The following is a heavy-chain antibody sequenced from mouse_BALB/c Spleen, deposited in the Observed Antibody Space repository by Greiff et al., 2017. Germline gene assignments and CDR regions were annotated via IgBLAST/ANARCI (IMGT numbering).Heavy chain of an antibody. D-gene: IGHD3-1*01. Sequence: QVQLKESGPGLVAPSQSLSITCTVSGFSLTSYGVHWVRQPPGKGLEWLGVIWAGGSTNYNSSLMSRLSISKDNSKSQVFLKMNSLQTDDTAMYYGARAGSGWFAYWGQGTLVTVSA. V-gene: IGHV2-9*02. CDR2: IWAGGST. J-gene: IGHJ3*01. CDR1: GFSLTSYG. CDR3: ARAGSGWFAY.